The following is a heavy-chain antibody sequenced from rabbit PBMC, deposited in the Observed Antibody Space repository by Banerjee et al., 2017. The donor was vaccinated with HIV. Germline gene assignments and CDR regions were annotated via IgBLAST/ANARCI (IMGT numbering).Heavy chain of an antibody. CDR3: ARDTNNHGRLTRLDL. Sequence: QEQLEESGGDLVKPGASLTLTCTASGFDLSSNTICWVRQAPGKGLEWIGCITTGSGNTYYASWAKGRFTISKTSSTMVTLQMTSLTAADTATYFCARDTNNHGRLTRLDLWGPGTLVTVS. CDR2: ITTGSGNT. J-gene: IGHJ3*01. D-gene: IGHD1-1*01. V-gene: IGHV1S45*01. CDR1: GFDLSSNT.